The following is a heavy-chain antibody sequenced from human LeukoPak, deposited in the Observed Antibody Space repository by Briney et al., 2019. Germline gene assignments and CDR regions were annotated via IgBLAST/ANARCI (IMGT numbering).Heavy chain of an antibody. CDR2: ISNDGSDK. D-gene: IGHD3-3*01. Sequence: GKSLRLSCAASGFTFSRNSMHWVRQAPGKGLEWVAVISNDGSDKYYADSVKGRFTISRDNSDNTLYLQMNSLRAEDTAVYYCAKELRFRGYFDHWGQGTLVTVSS. V-gene: IGHV3-30*18. CDR1: GFTFSRNS. CDR3: AKELRFRGYFDH. J-gene: IGHJ4*02.